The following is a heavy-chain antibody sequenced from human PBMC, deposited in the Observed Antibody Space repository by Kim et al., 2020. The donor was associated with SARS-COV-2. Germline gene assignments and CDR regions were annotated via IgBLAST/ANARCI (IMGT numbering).Heavy chain of an antibody. D-gene: IGHD6-6*01. V-gene: IGHV4-34*01. CDR1: GGSFSGYY. Sequence: SETLSLTCAVYGGSFSGYYWSWIRQPPGKGLEWIGEINHSGSTNYNPSLKSRVTISVDTSKNQFSLKLSSVTAADTAVYYCARALYSSSPGRDYYYGMDVWGQGTTVTVSS. CDR2: INHSGST. J-gene: IGHJ6*02. CDR3: ARALYSSSPGRDYYYGMDV.